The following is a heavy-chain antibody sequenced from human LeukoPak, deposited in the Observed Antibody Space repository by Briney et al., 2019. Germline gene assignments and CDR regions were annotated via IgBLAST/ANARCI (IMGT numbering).Heavy chain of an antibody. CDR1: GYTFTSYY. V-gene: IGHV1-46*01. CDR2: INPSGGST. Sequence: ASVKVSCKASGYTFTSYYVHWVRQAPGQGLEWMGIINPSGGSTSYAQKFQGRVTMTRDTSTSTVYMELSSLRSEDTAVYYCARDFLLVPAAMIGFDPWGQGTLVTVSS. J-gene: IGHJ5*02. D-gene: IGHD2-2*01. CDR3: ARDFLLVPAAMIGFDP.